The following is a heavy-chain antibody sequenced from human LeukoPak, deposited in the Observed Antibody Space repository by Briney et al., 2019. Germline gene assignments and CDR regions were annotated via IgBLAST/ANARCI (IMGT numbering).Heavy chain of an antibody. CDR1: GYSISSGYY. CDR2: IYHSGST. J-gene: IGHJ5*02. CDR3: ERERDGYNPNWFDP. V-gene: IGHV4-38-2*02. Sequence: PSETLSLTCTVSGYSISSGYYWGWIRQPPGKGLEWIGIIYHSGSTYYNPSLKSRVTISVDTSKNQFSLKLSSVTAADTAVYYCERERDGYNPNWFDPWGQGTLVTVSS. D-gene: IGHD5-24*01.